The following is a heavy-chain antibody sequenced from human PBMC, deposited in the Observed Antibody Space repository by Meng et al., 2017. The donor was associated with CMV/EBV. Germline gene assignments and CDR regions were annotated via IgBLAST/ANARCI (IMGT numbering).Heavy chain of an antibody. D-gene: IGHD6-6*01. Sequence: GESLKISCAASGFTVSSNYVNWVRQAPGKGLEWVSVIYSGGSTYYADSVKGRFTISRDNSKNTVYLQMNSLRAEDTAMYYCARGLIAARRGLFDYWGQGTLVTVS. J-gene: IGHJ4*02. CDR2: IYSGGST. CDR3: ARGLIAARRGLFDY. CDR1: GFTVSSNY. V-gene: IGHV3-53*01.